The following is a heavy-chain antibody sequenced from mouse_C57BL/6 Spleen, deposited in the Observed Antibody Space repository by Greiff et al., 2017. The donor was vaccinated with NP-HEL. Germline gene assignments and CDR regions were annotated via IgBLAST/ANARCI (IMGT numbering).Heavy chain of an antibody. CDR2: INPSNGGT. J-gene: IGHJ4*01. Sequence: QVQLKQPGTELVKPGASVKLSCKASGYTFTSYWMHWVKQRPGQGLEWIGNINPSNGGTNYNEKFKSKATLTVDNSSSTAYMQLSSLTSEDAAVYYCAREDGSSPIGYAMDYWGQGTSVTVSS. D-gene: IGHD1-1*01. CDR1: GYTFTSYW. CDR3: AREDGSSPIGYAMDY. V-gene: IGHV1-53*01.